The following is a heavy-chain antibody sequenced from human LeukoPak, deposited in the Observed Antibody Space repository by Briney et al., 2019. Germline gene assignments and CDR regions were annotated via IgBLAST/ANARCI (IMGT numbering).Heavy chain of an antibody. CDR3: ARILFNPGARYYDSSGYYYVGPADI. J-gene: IGHJ3*02. Sequence: PGGSLRLSCAASGFTFSSYRMNWVRQAPGKELEWVSSISSSSSYIYYADSVKGRFTISRDNAKNSLYLQMNSLRAEDTAVYYCARILFNPGARYYDSSGYYYVGPADIWGQGTMVTVSS. D-gene: IGHD3-22*01. CDR2: ISSSSSYI. CDR1: GFTFSSYR. V-gene: IGHV3-21*01.